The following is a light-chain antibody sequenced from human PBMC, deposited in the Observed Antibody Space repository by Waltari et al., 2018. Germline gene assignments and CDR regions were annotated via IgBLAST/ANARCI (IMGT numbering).Light chain of an antibody. CDR2: DVI. Sequence: QSALTQPRSVSGSPGQSVTISCTGTSSDVGYYNYVYWYQQHPGKAPKLMFYDVIGRPSGVPGLFAGSKSGNTASLTISGLQAEDEADYYCCSYTGNYLRVFGGGTKLTVL. J-gene: IGLJ2*01. CDR1: SSDVGYYNY. V-gene: IGLV2-11*01. CDR3: CSYTGNYLRV.